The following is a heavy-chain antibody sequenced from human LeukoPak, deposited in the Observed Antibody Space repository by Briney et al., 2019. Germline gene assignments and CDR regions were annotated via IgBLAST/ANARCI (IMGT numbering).Heavy chain of an antibody. Sequence: PGGSLRLSCVASGFIFSNYYMSWVRQAPGKGLEWVSVISTGGGTTYTESVKGRFTFSRDNSKNTLFLQMNSLRAEDTGVYYCARGGITDYGDYSSFDYWGQGTLLTVSS. V-gene: IGHV3-66*01. J-gene: IGHJ4*02. CDR1: GFIFSNYY. CDR2: ISTGGGT. CDR3: ARGGITDYGDYSSFDY. D-gene: IGHD4-17*01.